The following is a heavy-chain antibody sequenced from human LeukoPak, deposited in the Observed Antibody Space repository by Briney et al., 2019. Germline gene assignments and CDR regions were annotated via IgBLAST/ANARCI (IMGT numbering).Heavy chain of an antibody. D-gene: IGHD6-19*01. Sequence: GGSLRLSCAASGFTFSSYAMSWVRQAPGKGLEWVSAISGSGGSTYYADSVKGRFTISRDNAKNSLYLQMNSLRAEDTAVYYCARDQAPLEAVAGYYFDYWGQGTLVTVSS. J-gene: IGHJ4*02. V-gene: IGHV3-23*01. CDR1: GFTFSSYA. CDR3: ARDQAPLEAVAGYYFDY. CDR2: ISGSGGST.